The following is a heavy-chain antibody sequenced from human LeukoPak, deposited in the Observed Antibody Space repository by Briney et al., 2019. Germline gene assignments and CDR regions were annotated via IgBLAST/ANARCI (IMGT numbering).Heavy chain of an antibody. V-gene: IGHV3-23*01. D-gene: IGHD3-10*01. J-gene: IGHJ3*02. CDR3: AKDRQRITMVRGVTPNAFDI. CDR2: ISGSGDRT. CDR1: GFTFSNYA. Sequence: GGSLRLSCAASGFTFSNYAMSWVRQAPGKGLECGSAISGSGDRTYYADSVKGRFTISRDNSKNTLYLQMNSLRAEDTAVYYCAKDRQRITMVRGVTPNAFDIWGQGTIVTVSS.